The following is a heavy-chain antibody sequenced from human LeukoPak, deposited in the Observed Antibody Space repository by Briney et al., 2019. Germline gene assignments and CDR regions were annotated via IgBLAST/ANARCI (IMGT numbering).Heavy chain of an antibody. CDR2: ISSSRRTI. CDR1: GFAFSLFG. Sequence: GGSLRLSCAASGFAFSLFGMTWVRQAPGKGLEWISYISSSRRTINYADSVKGRFTISRDNAKNSLYLQMNNLRAEDTAVYYCARDGDSGGYYYGPFDNWGQGTLVTVSS. J-gene: IGHJ4*02. V-gene: IGHV3-48*04. CDR3: ARDGDSGGYYYGPFDN. D-gene: IGHD3-22*01.